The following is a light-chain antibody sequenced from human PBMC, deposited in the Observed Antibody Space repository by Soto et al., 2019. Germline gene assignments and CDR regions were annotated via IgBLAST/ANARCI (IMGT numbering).Light chain of an antibody. CDR1: SSDVGVYNF. CDR3: CSNAGTRTV. V-gene: IGLV2-23*01. J-gene: IGLJ3*02. Sequence: QSALTQPASVSGSPGQSITISCTGISSDVGVYNFVSWYQQHPGKAPKLMVYEDSRPSGVSDRFSGSRSGNTASLTISGLQGEDEGDYYCCSNAGTRTVFGGGTKLTVL. CDR2: EDS.